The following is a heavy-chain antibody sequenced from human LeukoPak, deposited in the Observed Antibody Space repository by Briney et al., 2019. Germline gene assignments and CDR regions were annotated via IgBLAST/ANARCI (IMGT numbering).Heavy chain of an antibody. CDR3: ARGRNLNDY. J-gene: IGHJ4*02. V-gene: IGHV4-34*01. CDR1: GGSFSGYY. Sequence: SETLSLTCAVYGGSFSGYYWSWIRQPPGKGLEWIGEINHSGSTNYNPSLRSRVTISVDTSKNQFSLKLSSVTAADTAVYYCARGRNLNDYWGQGTLVTVSS. CDR2: INHSGST.